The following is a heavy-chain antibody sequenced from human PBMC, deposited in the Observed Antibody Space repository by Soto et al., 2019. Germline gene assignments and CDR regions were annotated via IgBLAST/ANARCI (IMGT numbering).Heavy chain of an antibody. J-gene: IGHJ5*02. Sequence: SEALSLTCAVSGCSISSGGYSWSWIRQPPGKGLEWIGYIYHSGSTYYNPSLKSRVTISVDRSKNQFSLKLSSVTAADTAVYYCARVPDRWGQGTLVTVS. CDR2: IYHSGST. D-gene: IGHD2-2*01. V-gene: IGHV4-30-2*01. CDR3: ARVPDR. CDR1: GCSISSGGYS.